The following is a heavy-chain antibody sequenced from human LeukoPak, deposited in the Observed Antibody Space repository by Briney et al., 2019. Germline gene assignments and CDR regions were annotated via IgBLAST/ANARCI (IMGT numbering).Heavy chain of an antibody. CDR3: VRNLGFYTFDS. D-gene: IGHD2-15*01. J-gene: IGHJ4*01. Sequence: GGSLRLSCSLSRFTFSNFWMDWVRQAPGKGLVWVSTINGDGTTSGGADSVKGRFTISRDNAKNTLYLQMDSLRAEDTAMYYCVRNLGFYTFDSWGQGALVTVSS. CDR2: INGDGTTS. V-gene: IGHV3-74*01. CDR1: RFTFSNFW.